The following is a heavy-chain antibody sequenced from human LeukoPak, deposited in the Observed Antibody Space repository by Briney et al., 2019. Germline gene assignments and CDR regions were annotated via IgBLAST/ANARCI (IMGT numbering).Heavy chain of an antibody. CDR1: GFXFSICS. D-gene: IGHD4-17*01. CDR2: ISSNGGHT. V-gene: IGHV3-64D*09. Sequence: PGGSLRLSCSASGFXFSICSIHWVRQAPGKGLEYVSAISSNGGHTNYADSVKGRFTISRDNSKNTLYLQMSSLRAEDTAVYYCVKATVTSSYFDYFDSWGQGTRVTVSS. J-gene: IGHJ4*02. CDR3: VKATVTSSYFDYFDS.